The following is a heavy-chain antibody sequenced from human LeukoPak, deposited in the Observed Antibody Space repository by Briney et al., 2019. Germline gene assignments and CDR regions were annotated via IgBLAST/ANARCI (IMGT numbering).Heavy chain of an antibody. CDR3: ARGDYYDSSGYYYFDAFDI. Sequence: SETLSLTCAVYGGSFSGYYWSWIRQPPGKGLEWIGEINHSGSTNYNPSLKSRVTISVDTSKNQFSLKLSSVTAADTAVYYCARGDYYDSSGYYYFDAFDIWGQGTMVTVSS. V-gene: IGHV4-34*01. CDR1: GGSFSGYY. J-gene: IGHJ3*02. CDR2: INHSGST. D-gene: IGHD3-22*01.